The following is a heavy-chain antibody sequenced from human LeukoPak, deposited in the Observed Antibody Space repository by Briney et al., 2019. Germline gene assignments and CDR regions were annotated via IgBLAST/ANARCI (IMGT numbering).Heavy chain of an antibody. J-gene: IGHJ4*02. V-gene: IGHV1-2*02. D-gene: IGHD3-3*01. Sequence: GASVKVSCKASGYIFTGYYMHWVRQAPGQGLEWMGWINPNSGGTNYAQKFQGRVTMTRDTSISTAYMELSRLRSDDTAVYYCARGLITIFGVVIGYFDYWGQGTLVTVSS. CDR3: ARGLITIFGVVIGYFDY. CDR2: INPNSGGT. CDR1: GYIFTGYY.